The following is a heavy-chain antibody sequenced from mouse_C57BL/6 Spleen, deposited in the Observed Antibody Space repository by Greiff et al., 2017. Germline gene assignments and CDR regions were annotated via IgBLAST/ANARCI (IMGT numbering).Heavy chain of an antibody. CDR1: GFSLSTFGMG. J-gene: IGHJ4*01. V-gene: IGHV8-8*01. Sequence: QVTLKESGPGILQPSQTLSLTCSSSGFSLSTFGMGVGWIRQPSGKGLEWLAHIWWDDDEYYNPALKSRLTISKDTSKNQVFLKVATVDTADTATYYCAFMVTTGEMDYWGQGTSVTGSS. D-gene: IGHD2-2*01. CDR2: IWWDDDE. CDR3: AFMVTTGEMDY.